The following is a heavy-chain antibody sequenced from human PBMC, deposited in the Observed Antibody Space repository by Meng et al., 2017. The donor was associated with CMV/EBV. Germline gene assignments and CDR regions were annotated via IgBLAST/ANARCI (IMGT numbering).Heavy chain of an antibody. CDR2: IYTSGST. D-gene: IGHD2-15*01. CDR1: GGSISSYY. Sequence: QVRLHELVPGLVQPLGPLSPSCTVSGGSISSYYWSWLRAPAGKGLEWIGRIYTSGSTNYNPSLKSRFTMSVDTSKNQFSLKLSSVTAADTAVYYCVRSMVVAGDWFDPWGQGTLVTVSS. V-gene: IGHV4-4*07. CDR3: VRSMVVAGDWFDP. J-gene: IGHJ5*02.